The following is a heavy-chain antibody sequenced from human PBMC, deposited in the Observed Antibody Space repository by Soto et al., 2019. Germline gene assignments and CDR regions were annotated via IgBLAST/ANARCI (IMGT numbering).Heavy chain of an antibody. CDR1: GFTFFSFG. V-gene: IGHV3-30*03. D-gene: IGHD6-19*01. J-gene: IGHJ3*02. CDR3: ARVGDSSGWYFSAFDI. CDR2: ISYDGSNK. Sequence: LRLSCAASGFTFFSFGMHWVRQAPGKGLEWVTVISYDGSNKYYADSVKGRFTISRDNAKNSLYLQMNSLRDEDTAVYYCARVGDSSGWYFSAFDIWGQGTMVTVSS.